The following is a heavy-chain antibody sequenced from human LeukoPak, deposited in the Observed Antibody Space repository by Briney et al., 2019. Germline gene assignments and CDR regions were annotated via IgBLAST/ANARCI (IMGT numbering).Heavy chain of an antibody. V-gene: IGHV1-69*15. D-gene: IGHD3-3*01. CDR3: ARGEWYXDRSYXYGMDV. CDR1: GDIFSSNG. J-gene: IGHJ6*02. Sequence: ASVKVSCKASGDIFSSNGINWVRQAPGQGLEWMGRIVPSFGTKDYAQKFQGRVRIIADESTSTAYMELSSLRFEDTAMYYCARGEWYXDRSYXYGMDVXGQGXT. CDR2: IVPSFGTK.